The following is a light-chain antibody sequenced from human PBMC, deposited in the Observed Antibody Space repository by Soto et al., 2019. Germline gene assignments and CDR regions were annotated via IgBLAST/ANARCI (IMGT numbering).Light chain of an antibody. CDR1: SSDVGAYNY. J-gene: IGLJ2*01. Sequence: QSALTQPASVSGSPGQSITISCTGTSSDVGAYNYVSWYQHHPGKAPKLMIYDVSNRPSGVSNRFSGSKSRNTASLTISGLQAEDEADYYCNSFTTSRTLVFGGGTKVTVL. CDR2: DVS. V-gene: IGLV2-14*03. CDR3: NSFTTSRTLV.